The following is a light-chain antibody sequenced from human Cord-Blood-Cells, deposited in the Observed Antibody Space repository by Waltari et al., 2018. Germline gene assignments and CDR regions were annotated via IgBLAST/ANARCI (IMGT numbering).Light chain of an antibody. CDR3: QQRSNWPYT. Sequence: EMVLTQSPATLPLSPGERPPLSCRASQSVSSYLAWYQQKPGQAPRLLIYDASNRATGIPARFSGSGSGTDFTLTISSLEPEDFAVYYCQQRSNWPYTFGQGTKLEIK. V-gene: IGKV3-11*01. J-gene: IGKJ2*01. CDR2: DAS. CDR1: QSVSSY.